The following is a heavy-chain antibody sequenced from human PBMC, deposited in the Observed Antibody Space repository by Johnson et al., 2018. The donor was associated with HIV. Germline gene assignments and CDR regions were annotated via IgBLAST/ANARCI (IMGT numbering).Heavy chain of an antibody. D-gene: IGHD6-13*01. CDR1: GFTFSDYY. Sequence: QVQLVESGGGLVKPGGSLRLSCAASGFTFSDYYMSWIRQAPGKGLEWVSYISSSGSTIYYADSVRGRFTISRDNSKKTLYLEIKSLRTEDTALYYCTKETRDSRSAFDVWGQGTMVTVSS. CDR2: ISSSGSTI. V-gene: IGHV3-11*04. J-gene: IGHJ3*01. CDR3: TKETRDSRSAFDV.